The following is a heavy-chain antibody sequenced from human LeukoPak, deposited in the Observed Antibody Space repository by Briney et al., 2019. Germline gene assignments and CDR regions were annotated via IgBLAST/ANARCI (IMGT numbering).Heavy chain of an antibody. Sequence: SETLSLTCTVSGGSISGYYWSWSRQPPGKGVEWIGNLYYMRGAWYKSSLKSRVTTSVDTSRNEFSLKLSSVTAADTAVYYCASTVVTPDTEYFQHWGQGTLVTVSS. J-gene: IGHJ1*01. V-gene: IGHV4-59*01. CDR2: LYYMRGA. CDR1: GGSISGYY. D-gene: IGHD4-23*01. CDR3: ASTVVTPDTEYFQH.